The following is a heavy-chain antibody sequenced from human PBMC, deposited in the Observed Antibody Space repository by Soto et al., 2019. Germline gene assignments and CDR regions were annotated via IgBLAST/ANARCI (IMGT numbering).Heavy chain of an antibody. D-gene: IGHD3-3*01. CDR3: AREALLESGYYNYYYYYGMDV. V-gene: IGHV4-61*01. J-gene: IGHJ6*02. CDR1: GGSVSSGSYY. CDR2: IYYSGST. Sequence: QVQLQESGPGLVKPSETLSLTCTVSGGSVSSGSYYWSWIRQPPGKGLEWIGYIYYSGSTNYNPSLKSRVTISVDTSKNQFSLKLSSVTAADTAVYYCAREALLESGYYNYYYYYGMDVWGQGTTVTVSS.